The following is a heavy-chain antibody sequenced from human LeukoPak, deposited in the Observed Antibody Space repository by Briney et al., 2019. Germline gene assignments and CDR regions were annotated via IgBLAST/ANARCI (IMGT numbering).Heavy chain of an antibody. J-gene: IGHJ4*02. CDR3: ARARFGYSYGLSFDY. Sequence: SETLSLTCTVSGGSISTYYWSWIRQPPGKGLEWIGYIYYSGITNYNPSLKSRVTISVDTSKNQFSLKLSSVTAADTAVYYCARARFGYSYGLSFDYWGQGTLVTVSS. CDR1: GGSISTYY. D-gene: IGHD5-18*01. CDR2: IYYSGIT. V-gene: IGHV4-59*01.